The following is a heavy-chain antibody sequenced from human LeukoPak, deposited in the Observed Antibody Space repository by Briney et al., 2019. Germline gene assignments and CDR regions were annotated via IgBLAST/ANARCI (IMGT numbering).Heavy chain of an antibody. CDR1: GGSISSYY. CDR2: IYYSGST. J-gene: IGHJ3*02. V-gene: IGHV4-59*01. CDR3: ARADRYSSDAFDI. D-gene: IGHD5-18*01. Sequence: PSETLSLTCTVSGGSISSYYWSWIRQPPGKGLKWIGYIYYSGSTNYNPSLKSRVTISVDTSKNQFSLKLSSVTAADTAVYYCARADRYSSDAFDIWGQRTMVTVSS.